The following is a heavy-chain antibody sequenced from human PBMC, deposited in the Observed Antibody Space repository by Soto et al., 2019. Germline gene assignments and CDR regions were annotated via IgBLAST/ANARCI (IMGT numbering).Heavy chain of an antibody. J-gene: IGHJ4*02. CDR1: GASISNYY. Sequence: SETLSLTCTVSGASISNYYWSRIRQPAGKGLEWIGRVSTSGSTNYNPSLKSRVTMSVDTSKNQFSLMLNSVTAADTAVYYCRRDFDYWGQGTLVTVSS. D-gene: IGHD6-6*01. CDR3: RRDFDY. CDR2: VSTSGST. V-gene: IGHV4-4*07.